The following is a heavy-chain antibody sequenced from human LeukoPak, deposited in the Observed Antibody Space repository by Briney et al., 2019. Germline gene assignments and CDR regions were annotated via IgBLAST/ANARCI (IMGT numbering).Heavy chain of an antibody. CDR2: IKQDGSEK. J-gene: IGHJ5*02. CDR3: ARERDFNWFDP. Sequence: GGSLRLSCAASGFAFSSYWMSWFRQAPGKGLEWVANIKQDGSEKFYADSVKGRFTVSRDNAKNSLYLQMNSLRAEDTAVYYCARERDFNWFDPWGQGTLVTVSS. CDR1: GFAFSSYW. V-gene: IGHV3-7*01. D-gene: IGHD2-21*02.